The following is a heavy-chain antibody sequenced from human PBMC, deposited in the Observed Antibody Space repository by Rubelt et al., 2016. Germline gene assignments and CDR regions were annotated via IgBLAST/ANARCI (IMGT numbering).Heavy chain of an antibody. J-gene: IGHJ6*02. CDR1: GGSISSSSYY. CDR2: IYYSGST. Sequence: QLQLQESGPGLVKPSETLSLTCTVSGGSISSSSYYWGWIRQPPGKGLEWIGNIYYSGSTKYNPSLKSRVTISVDTSNDQVALQLNSVTPEDSAVYYCAREEVGAVRHYYYGMDVWGQGTTVTVSS. V-gene: IGHV4-39*07. D-gene: IGHD6-6*01. CDR3: AREEVGAVRHYYYGMDV.